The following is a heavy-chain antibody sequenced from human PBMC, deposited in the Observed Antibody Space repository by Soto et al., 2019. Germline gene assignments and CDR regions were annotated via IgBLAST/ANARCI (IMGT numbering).Heavy chain of an antibody. D-gene: IGHD4-17*01. CDR1: GGTFSSYT. V-gene: IGHV1-69*08. CDR2: IIPILGIA. CDR3: ARDIPPRDMTTVTTKWAY. J-gene: IGHJ4*02. Sequence: QVQLVQSGAEVKKPGSSVKVSCKASGGTFSSYTISWVRQAPGQGLEWMGRIIPILGIANYAQKFQGRVTITADKSTSTAYMELSSLRSEDTAVYYCARDIPPRDMTTVTTKWAYWGQGTLVTVSS.